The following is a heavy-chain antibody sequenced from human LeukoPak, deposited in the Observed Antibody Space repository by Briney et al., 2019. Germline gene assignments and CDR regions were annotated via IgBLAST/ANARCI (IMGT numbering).Heavy chain of an antibody. Sequence: GGSLRLSCAASGFTFSNSWMSWVRQAPGKGLEWVANIKQDGSEKYYVDSVKGRFTISRDNAKNSLYLQMNSLRAEDTAVYYCASVRRGFGESSKYYAYYYMGVWGKGTTVTISS. D-gene: IGHD3-10*01. CDR2: IKQDGSEK. CDR1: GFTFSNSW. CDR3: ASVRRGFGESSKYYAYYYMGV. V-gene: IGHV3-7*01. J-gene: IGHJ6*03.